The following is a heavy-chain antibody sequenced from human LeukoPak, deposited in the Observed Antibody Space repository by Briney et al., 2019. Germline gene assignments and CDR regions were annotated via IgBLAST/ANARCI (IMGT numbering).Heavy chain of an antibody. V-gene: IGHV3-48*02. CDR2: ISSSGSTI. CDR3: VRDRDSGDYTAAPGDY. J-gene: IGHJ4*02. Sequence: GGSLRLSCAASGFTFSSYSMNWVRQAPGKGLEWISYISSSGSTINYADSVKGRFTISRDSAKNSLYLQMNSLRDEDTAVYYCVRDRDSGDYTAAPGDYWGQGTPVTVSS. D-gene: IGHD4-17*01. CDR1: GFTFSSYS.